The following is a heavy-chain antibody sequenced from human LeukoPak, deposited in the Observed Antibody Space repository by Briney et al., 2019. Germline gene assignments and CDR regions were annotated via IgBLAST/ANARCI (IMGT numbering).Heavy chain of an antibody. CDR1: GFTFSSYG. D-gene: IGHD3-10*01. J-gene: IGHJ4*02. V-gene: IGHV3-30*18. Sequence: GRSLRLSCAASGFTFSSYGMHWVRQAPGKGMEWVAVISYDGSNKYYADSVKGRFTISRDNSKNTLYLQMNSLRAEDTAVYYCAKDLLGTAAGRKRYGSGSYQSAFDYWGQGTLVTVSS. CDR2: ISYDGSNK. CDR3: AKDLLGTAAGRKRYGSGSYQSAFDY.